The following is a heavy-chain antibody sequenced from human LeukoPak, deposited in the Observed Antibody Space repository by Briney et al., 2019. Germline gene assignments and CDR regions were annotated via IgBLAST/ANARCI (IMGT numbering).Heavy chain of an antibody. Sequence: SENLSLTCAVYGGSFSGYYWSWIRQPPGKGLEWIGEINHSGSTNYNPSLKSRVTISVDTSKNQFSLKLSSVTAADTAVYYCAGASIAAAGPFDYWGQGTLVTVSS. D-gene: IGHD6-13*01. J-gene: IGHJ4*02. CDR3: AGASIAAAGPFDY. V-gene: IGHV4-34*01. CDR1: GGSFSGYY. CDR2: INHSGST.